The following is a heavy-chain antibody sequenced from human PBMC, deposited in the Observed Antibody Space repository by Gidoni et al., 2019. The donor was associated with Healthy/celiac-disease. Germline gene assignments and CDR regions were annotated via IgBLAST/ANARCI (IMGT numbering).Heavy chain of an antibody. CDR1: GGSISSSSYY. V-gene: IGHV4-39*01. Sequence: QLQLQESGPGLVKPPETLSPTCTVSGGSISSSSYYVGWIRQPPGKGLEWIGSINYSGSTYYNPSLKSRVTISVDTSKNQFSLKLSSVTAADTAVYYCATHRRPEWELLPSPFDYWGQGTLVTVSS. D-gene: IGHD1-26*01. CDR3: ATHRRPEWELLPSPFDY. J-gene: IGHJ4*02. CDR2: INYSGST.